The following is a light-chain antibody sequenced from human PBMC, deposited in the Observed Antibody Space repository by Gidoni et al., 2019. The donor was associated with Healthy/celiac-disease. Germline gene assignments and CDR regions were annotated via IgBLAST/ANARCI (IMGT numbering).Light chain of an antibody. V-gene: IGKV3-11*01. Sequence: EIVLTQSPATLSLSPRGRATLSCRASQSVSSYLAWYQQKPGQAPRLLIYDASNRATSIPARFSGSGSGTDFTLTISSLEPEDFAVYYCQQRSNWPPYTFXQXTKLEIK. CDR2: DAS. J-gene: IGKJ2*01. CDR1: QSVSSY. CDR3: QQRSNWPPYT.